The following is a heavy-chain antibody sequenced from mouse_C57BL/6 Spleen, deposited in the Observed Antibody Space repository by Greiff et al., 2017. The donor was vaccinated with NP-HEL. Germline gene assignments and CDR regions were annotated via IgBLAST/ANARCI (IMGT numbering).Heavy chain of an antibody. CDR2: IYPGSGNT. CDR1: GYTFTSYW. Sequence: QVQLQQPGAELVKPGASVKMSCKASGYTFTSYWMNWVKQRPGQGLEWIGEIYPGSGNTNYNEKFKSKATLTVDTSSSTAYMQLSSLTSEDSAVYYCSRWALSSSFAYWGQGTLVTVSS. V-gene: IGHV1-55*01. CDR3: SRWALSSSFAY. J-gene: IGHJ3*01. D-gene: IGHD1-1*01.